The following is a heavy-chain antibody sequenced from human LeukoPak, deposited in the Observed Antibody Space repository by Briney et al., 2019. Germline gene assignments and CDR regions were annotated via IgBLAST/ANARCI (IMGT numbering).Heavy chain of an antibody. CDR2: INHSGST. V-gene: IGHV4-34*01. CDR1: GGSFSGYY. D-gene: IGHD1-1*01. CDR3: ARGPLAHYFDY. J-gene: IGHJ4*02. Sequence: SETLSLTCAVYGGSFSGYYWSWIRQPPVKGLEWIGEINHSGSTNYNPSLKSRVTISVDTSKNQFSLKLSSVTAADTAVYYCARGPLAHYFDYWGQGTLVTVSS.